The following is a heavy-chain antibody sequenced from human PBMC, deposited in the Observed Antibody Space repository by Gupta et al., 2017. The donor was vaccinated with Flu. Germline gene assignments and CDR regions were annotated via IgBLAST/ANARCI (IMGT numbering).Heavy chain of an antibody. CDR3: VKDSSAYEYGSGNYVTN. CDR1: GFSFADYP. Sequence: EVQLVDSGGGVVQPGRSLRLSCAASGFSFADYPLHWFRQAPGRGLEWVSGISGDGGSLGYVDAVKGRFTIARDNAKNSLCLKMDSLRIEDTAVYYCVKDSSAYEYGSGNYVTNWGRGTLVTVSS. J-gene: IGHJ4*02. V-gene: IGHV3-9*01. D-gene: IGHD3-10*01. CDR2: ISGDGGSL.